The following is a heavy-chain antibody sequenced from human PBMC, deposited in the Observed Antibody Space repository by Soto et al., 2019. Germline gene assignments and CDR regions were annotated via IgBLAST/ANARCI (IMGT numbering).Heavy chain of an antibody. J-gene: IGHJ6*02. D-gene: IGHD1-26*01. CDR2: INPSGGST. Sequence: ASVKVSCKASGFICTNYHMHWVLQAPGQGLEWMGMINPSGGSTGCAQNFQGRVTMTRDTSTSTVYMELGSLRSEDTAVYYCARVPHPSSGSYSGYYYYYGMDVWGQGTTVTVSS. CDR3: ARVPHPSSGSYSGYYYYYGMDV. CDR1: GFICTNYH. V-gene: IGHV1-46*01.